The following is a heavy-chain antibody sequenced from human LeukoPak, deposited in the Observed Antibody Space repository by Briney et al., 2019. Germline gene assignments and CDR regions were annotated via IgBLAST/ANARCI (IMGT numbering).Heavy chain of an antibody. J-gene: IGHJ4*02. CDR3: ARGDGWFGELLNFDY. CDR2: ITSSSSTI. D-gene: IGHD3-10*01. CDR1: GFTFNTYG. V-gene: IGHV3-48*02. Sequence: GGSLRLSCAASGFTFNTYGMHWARQAPGKGLEWVSYITSSSSTIYYADSVKGRFTISRDNAKNSLYLQMNSLRDEDTAVYYCARGDGWFGELLNFDYWGQGTLVTVSS.